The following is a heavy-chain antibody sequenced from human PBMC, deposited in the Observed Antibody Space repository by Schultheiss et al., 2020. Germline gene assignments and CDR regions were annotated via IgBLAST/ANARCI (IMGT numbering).Heavy chain of an antibody. D-gene: IGHD3-10*01. CDR2: IYYSGNT. J-gene: IGHJ4*02. CDR1: GGSVSSGSYY. Sequence: SETLSLTCTVSGGSVSSGSYYWSWIRQPPGKGLEWIGCIYYSGNTNYNPSLKSRVTISVDTSKNQFSLKLSSVTAADTAVYYCARGQTYYYGSGRVAQDPVDYWGQGTLVTVS. V-gene: IGHV4-61*01. CDR3: ARGQTYYYGSGRVAQDPVDY.